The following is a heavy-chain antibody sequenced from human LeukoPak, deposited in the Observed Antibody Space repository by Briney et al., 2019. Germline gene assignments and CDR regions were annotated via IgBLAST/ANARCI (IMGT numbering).Heavy chain of an antibody. CDR3: AREHRVSGSSYFDY. CDR2: IRYDGSNK. V-gene: IGHV3-30*02. Sequence: GGSLRLSCAASGFAFSSYGMHWVRQAPGKGLEWVAFIRYDGSNKYYADSVKGRFTISRDNAKNSLYLQMKSLRAEDTALYYCAREHRVSGSSYFDYWGQGTLVTVSS. D-gene: IGHD1-26*01. J-gene: IGHJ4*02. CDR1: GFAFSSYG.